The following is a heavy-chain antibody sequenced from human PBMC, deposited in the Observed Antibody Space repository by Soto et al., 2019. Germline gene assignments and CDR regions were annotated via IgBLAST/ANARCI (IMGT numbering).Heavy chain of an antibody. V-gene: IGHV1-3*04. CDR2: INTGNGNT. Sequence: QVQLVQSGAEVKKPGASMKVSCRTSGYSFTSHFIHWVRQAPGQRLEWMGWINTGNGNTRYSENLEGRVTITRATSANTVYMELSSLRSEDTAVYYCARDRYYYYDTSGYYSYWGQGTLVTVSS. CDR3: ARDRYYYYDTSGYYSY. D-gene: IGHD3-22*01. J-gene: IGHJ4*02. CDR1: GYSFTSHF.